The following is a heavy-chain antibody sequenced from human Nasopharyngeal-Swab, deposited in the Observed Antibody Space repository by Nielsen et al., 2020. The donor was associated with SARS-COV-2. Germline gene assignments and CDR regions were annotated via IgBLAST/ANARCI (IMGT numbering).Heavy chain of an antibody. CDR1: GGSISSSSYY. D-gene: IGHD1-26*01. CDR3: ARQRGDLRVGFYYYYGMDV. CDR2: IYYSGST. V-gene: IGHV4-39*01. Sequence: GSLRRSCTVSGGSISSSSYYWGWILQPPGKGLEWIGSIYYSGSTYYNPSLKSRVTISVDTSKNQFSLKLSSVTAADTAVYYCARQRGDLRVGFYYYYGMDVWGQGTTVTVSS. J-gene: IGHJ6*02.